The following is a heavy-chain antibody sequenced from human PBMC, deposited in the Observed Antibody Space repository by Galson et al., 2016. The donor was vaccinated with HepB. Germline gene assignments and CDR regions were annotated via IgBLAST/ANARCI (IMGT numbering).Heavy chain of an antibody. CDR1: GFTFSAYP. Sequence: SLRLSCAASGFTFSAYPMHWVRQAPGKGLVWISRISTDGSGTLYADSVKGRFTISRDNAQNTLFLQMNSLRADDTAVYYCGRGSKYGFDMWGQGTMVTVSS. V-gene: IGHV3-74*01. CDR2: ISTDGSGT. J-gene: IGHJ3*02. CDR3: GRGSKYGFDM.